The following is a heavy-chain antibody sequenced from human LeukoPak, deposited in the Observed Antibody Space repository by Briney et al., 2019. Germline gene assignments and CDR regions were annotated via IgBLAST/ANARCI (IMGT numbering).Heavy chain of an antibody. CDR3: ARVRTKNDYSKSLGY. CDR1: GFTFTSSA. CDR2: INPSGGST. J-gene: IGHJ4*02. D-gene: IGHD4-11*01. Sequence: ASVKVSCKASGFTFTSSAMHWVRQAPGQGLEWMGIINPSGGSTSYAQKFQGRVTMTRDTSTSTVYMELSSLRSEDTAVYYCARVRTKNDYSKSLGYWGQGTLVTVSS. V-gene: IGHV1-46*01.